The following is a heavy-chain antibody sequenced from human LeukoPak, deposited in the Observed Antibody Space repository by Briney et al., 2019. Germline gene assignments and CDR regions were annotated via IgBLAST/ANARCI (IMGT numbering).Heavy chain of an antibody. D-gene: IGHD6-6*01. CDR3: ARIVHYSSSSQRWFDR. J-gene: IGHJ5*02. CDR2: IYYTGST. CDR1: AGSISSSTYY. V-gene: IGHV4-39*01. Sequence: SETLSLTCTVAAGSISSSTYYWGWIRQSPGRGLEWVGRIYYTGSTYYNPSLKSRVTISVDASKNQFSLKLSSVTAADTAVYYCARIVHYSSSSQRWFDRWGQGTLVTVSS.